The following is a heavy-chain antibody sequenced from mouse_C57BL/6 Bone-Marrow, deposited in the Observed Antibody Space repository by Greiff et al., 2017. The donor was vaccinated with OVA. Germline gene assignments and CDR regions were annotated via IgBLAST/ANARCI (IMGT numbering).Heavy chain of an antibody. Sequence: VQLKESGGGLVKPGGSLKLSCAASGFTFSDYGMHWVRQAPEKGLEWVAYISSGSGTIYYADTVKGRFTISRDNAKNTLFLQMTSLRSEDTAMYYCASTVVAKAMDYWGQGTSVTVSS. J-gene: IGHJ4*01. CDR1: GFTFSDYG. D-gene: IGHD1-1*01. CDR2: ISSGSGTI. V-gene: IGHV5-17*01. CDR3: ASTVVAKAMDY.